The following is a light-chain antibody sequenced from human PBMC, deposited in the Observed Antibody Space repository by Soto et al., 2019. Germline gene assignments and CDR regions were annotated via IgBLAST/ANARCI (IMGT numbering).Light chain of an antibody. CDR1: QSVSSN. CDR3: QQYNNWRRT. Sequence: EIVMTQSPATLSVSPGERATLSCRASQSVSSNLAWYQQKPGQAPRLLIYGASIRAHGIPARFSGSGSGTEFTLTISSLQSEDFAVYYCQQYNNWRRTFGQGTTLEIK. J-gene: IGKJ2*01. CDR2: GAS. V-gene: IGKV3-15*01.